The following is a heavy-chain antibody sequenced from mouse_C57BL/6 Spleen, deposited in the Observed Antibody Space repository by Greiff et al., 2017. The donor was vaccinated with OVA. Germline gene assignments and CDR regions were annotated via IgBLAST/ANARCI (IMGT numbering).Heavy chain of an antibody. D-gene: IGHD1-1*01. V-gene: IGHV1-52*01. J-gene: IGHJ2*01. CDR1: GYTFTSYW. Sequence: VKLQQPGAELVRPGSSVKLSCKASGYTFTSYWMHWVKQRPIQGLEWIGNIDPSDSETHYNQKFKDKATLTVDKSSSTAYMQLSSLTSEDSAVYYCARSHYYYGSSFDYWGQGTTLTVSS. CDR3: ARSHYYYGSSFDY. CDR2: IDPSDSET.